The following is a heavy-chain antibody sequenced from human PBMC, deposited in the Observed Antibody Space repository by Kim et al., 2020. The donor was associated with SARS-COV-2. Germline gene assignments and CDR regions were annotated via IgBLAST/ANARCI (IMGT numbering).Heavy chain of an antibody. V-gene: IGHV3-23*01. D-gene: IGHD1-26*01. CDR1: GFPFNNYP. Sequence: GGSLRLSCAASGFPFNNYPMNWVRQAPGKGLEWVAAINYDDIKTYFADSVKGRFTISRDNSKDTLSLQMNALRADDTAVYYCAKTPLWEVGYFDCWGQGTLATVSS. CDR3: AKTPLWEVGYFDC. CDR2: INYDDIKT. J-gene: IGHJ4*03.